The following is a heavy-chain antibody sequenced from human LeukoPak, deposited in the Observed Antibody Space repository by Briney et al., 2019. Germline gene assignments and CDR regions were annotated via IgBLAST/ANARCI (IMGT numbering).Heavy chain of an antibody. D-gene: IGHD3-10*01. Sequence: SQTLSLTCTVSGGSISSGSYYWSWIRQPAGKGLEWIGRIYTSGSTNYNPSLKSRVTISVDTSKNQFSLKLSSVTAADTAVYYCARGSFARGVIPTDYWGQGTLVTASS. CDR3: ARGSFARGVIPTDY. J-gene: IGHJ4*02. V-gene: IGHV4-61*02. CDR2: IYTSGST. CDR1: GGSISSGSYY.